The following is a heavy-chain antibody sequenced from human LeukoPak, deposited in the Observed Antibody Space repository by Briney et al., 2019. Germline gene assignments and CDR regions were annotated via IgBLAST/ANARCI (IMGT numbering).Heavy chain of an antibody. CDR3: ATERLGIFEF. CDR2: ISPGSSYK. CDR1: TFTFSDDY. Sequence: GWSLRLSCTASTFTFSDDYMGWIRQAPGKGPEWVSSISPGSSYKFCADSVEGRFTVSRDDAKNSVYLQMNNLRVDDTAVYYCATERLGIFEFWGQGSLVTVSS. J-gene: IGHJ4*02. V-gene: IGHV3-11*05. D-gene: IGHD3-3*01.